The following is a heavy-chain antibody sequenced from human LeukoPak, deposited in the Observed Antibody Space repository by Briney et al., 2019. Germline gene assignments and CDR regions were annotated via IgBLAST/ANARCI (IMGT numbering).Heavy chain of an antibody. CDR3: ARLQPPQPHSPRVYDILTGPDDY. Sequence: RAGGSLRLSCAASGFTFSSYSMNWVRQAPGKGLEWVSSIGGSSSSIYYADSVKGRFTISRDNAKNSLYLQMNSLRAEDTAVYYCARLQPPQPHSPRVYDILTGPDDYWGQGTLVTVSS. D-gene: IGHD3-9*01. CDR2: IGGSSSSI. CDR1: GFTFSSYS. J-gene: IGHJ4*02. V-gene: IGHV3-21*01.